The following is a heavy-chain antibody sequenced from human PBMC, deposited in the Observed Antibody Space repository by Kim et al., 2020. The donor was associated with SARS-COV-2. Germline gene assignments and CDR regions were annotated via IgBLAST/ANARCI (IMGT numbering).Heavy chain of an antibody. D-gene: IGHD3-10*01. Sequence: SVKGRFTISRDNAKNSLYLQMNSLRDEDTAVYYCARSYYYGSGIPDAFDIWGQGTMVTVSS. V-gene: IGHV3-48*02. J-gene: IGHJ3*02. CDR3: ARSYYYGSGIPDAFDI.